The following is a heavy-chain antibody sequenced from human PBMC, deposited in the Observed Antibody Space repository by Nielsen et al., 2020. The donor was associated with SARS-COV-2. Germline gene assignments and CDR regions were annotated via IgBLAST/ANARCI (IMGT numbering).Heavy chain of an antibody. CDR2: ISSSGSTI. D-gene: IGHD3-22*01. Sequence: GESLKISCAASGFTFSSYEMNWVRQAPGKGLEWVSYISSSGSTIYYADSVKGRFTISRDNSKNTLYLQMNSLRAEDTAVYYCARASMIVVVITPFDYWGQGTLVTVSS. CDR1: GFTFSSYE. V-gene: IGHV3-48*03. CDR3: ARASMIVVVITPFDY. J-gene: IGHJ4*02.